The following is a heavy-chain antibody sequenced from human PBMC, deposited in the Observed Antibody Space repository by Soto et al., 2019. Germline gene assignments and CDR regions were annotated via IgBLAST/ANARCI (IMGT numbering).Heavy chain of an antibody. D-gene: IGHD3-22*01. CDR2: INPNSGGT. V-gene: IGHV1-2*04. Sequence: EASVKVSCKASGYTFTGYYMHWVRQAPGQGLEWMGWINPNSGGTNYAQKFQGWVTMTRDTSISTAYMELSRLRSDDTAVYYCARDLTYYYDSSGYYYARDYYGMDVWGQGTTVTVSS. CDR3: ARDLTYYYDSSGYYYARDYYGMDV. CDR1: GYTFTGYY. J-gene: IGHJ6*02.